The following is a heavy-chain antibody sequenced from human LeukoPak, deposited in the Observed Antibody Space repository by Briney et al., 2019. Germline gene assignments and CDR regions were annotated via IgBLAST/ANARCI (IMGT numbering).Heavy chain of an antibody. CDR1: GGSISSYY. J-gene: IGHJ4*02. D-gene: IGHD1-1*01. CDR3: ASGDNYIDY. V-gene: IGHV4-59*12. Sequence: SETLSLTCTVSGGSISSYYWSWIRQPPGKGLEWIGYIYYSGNTNYNPSLKSRVTISVDTSKNQFSLRLSSVTAADTAVYYCASGDNYIDYWGQGTLVTVSS. CDR2: IYYSGNT.